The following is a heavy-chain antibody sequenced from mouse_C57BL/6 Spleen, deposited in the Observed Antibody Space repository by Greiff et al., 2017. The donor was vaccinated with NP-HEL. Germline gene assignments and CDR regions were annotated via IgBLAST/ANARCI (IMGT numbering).Heavy chain of an antibody. V-gene: IGHV1-69*01. J-gene: IGHJ1*03. D-gene: IGHD2-3*01. CDR2: IDPSDSYT. Sequence: QVQLKESGAELVMPGASVKLSCKASGYTFTSYWMHWVKQRPGQGLEWIGEIDPSDSYTNYNQKFKGKSTLTVDKSSSTAYMQLSSLTSEDSAVYYCAKRESDGFPWVWGTGTTVTVSS. CDR1: GYTFTSYW. CDR3: AKRESDGFPWV.